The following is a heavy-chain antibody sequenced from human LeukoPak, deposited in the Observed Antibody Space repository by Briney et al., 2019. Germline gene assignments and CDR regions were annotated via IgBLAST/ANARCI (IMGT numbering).Heavy chain of an antibody. Sequence: SETLSLTCTVSGGSFSSYYWSWMRQSPGKGLEWIGYVYYSGSTNYNPALKRRVTISFDTSENQFSLKLSSVTAADTAVYYCAREANSPTARYWYFDLWGRGTQVTVSS. J-gene: IGHJ2*01. CDR2: VYYSGST. V-gene: IGHV4-59*01. CDR1: GGSFSSYY. CDR3: AREANSPTARYWYFDL. D-gene: IGHD2-21*01.